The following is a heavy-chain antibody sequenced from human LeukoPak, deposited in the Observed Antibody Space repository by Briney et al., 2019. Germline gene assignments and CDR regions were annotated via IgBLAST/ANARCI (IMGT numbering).Heavy chain of an antibody. V-gene: IGHV1-2*02. CDR2: INPNSGGT. Sequence: ASVKVSCKASGYTFTGYYMHWVRQAPGQVLEWMGWINPNSGGTNYAQKFQGRVTMTRDTSISTAYMELSRLRSDDTAVYYCARTIAVAGTGDYWGQGTLVTVSS. D-gene: IGHD6-19*01. J-gene: IGHJ4*02. CDR1: GYTFTGYY. CDR3: ARTIAVAGTGDY.